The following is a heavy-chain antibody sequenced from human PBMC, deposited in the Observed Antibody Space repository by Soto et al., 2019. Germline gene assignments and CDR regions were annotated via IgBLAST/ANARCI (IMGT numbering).Heavy chain of an antibody. V-gene: IGHV4-38-2*02. CDR3: ARGVRKVLRFLEWFGWFDP. CDR1: GYSISSGYY. D-gene: IGHD3-3*01. J-gene: IGHJ5*02. CDR2: IYHSGST. Sequence: SETLSLTCTVSGYSISSGYYWGWIRQPPGKGLEWIGSIYHSGSTYYNPSLKSRVTISVDTSKNQFSLKLSSVTAADTAVYYCARGVRKVLRFLEWFGWFDPWGQGTLVTVSS.